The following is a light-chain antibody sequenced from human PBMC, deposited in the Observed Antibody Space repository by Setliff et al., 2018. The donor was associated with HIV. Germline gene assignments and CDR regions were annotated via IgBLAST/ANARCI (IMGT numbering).Light chain of an antibody. CDR2: DVS. Sequence: SALAQPASVSGSPGQSITISCRGTSSDVGGYNYVSWYQQHPGKAPKLMIYDVSNRPSGVSNRFSGSKSGNTASLTISALQAEDEADYFCSSYTSSSPYVFGSGTKVTVL. CDR1: SSDVGGYNY. V-gene: IGLV2-14*03. J-gene: IGLJ1*01. CDR3: SSYTSSSPYV.